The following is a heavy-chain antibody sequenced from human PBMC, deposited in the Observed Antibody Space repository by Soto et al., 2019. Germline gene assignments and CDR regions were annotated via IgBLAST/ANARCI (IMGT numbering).Heavy chain of an antibody. D-gene: IGHD6-13*01. J-gene: IGHJ4*02. CDR1: GGTFSSYA. Sequence: GASVKVSCKASGGTFSSYAISWVRQAPGQGLEWMGGIIPIFGTANYAQKFQGRVTITADEPTSTAYMELSSLRSEDTAVYYSASGRQQLVRRFFDYWGQGTLVTVSS. CDR3: ASGRQQLVRRFFDY. V-gene: IGHV1-69*13. CDR2: IIPIFGTA.